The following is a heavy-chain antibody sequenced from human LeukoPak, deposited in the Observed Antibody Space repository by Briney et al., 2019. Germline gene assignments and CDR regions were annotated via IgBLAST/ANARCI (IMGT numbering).Heavy chain of an antibody. J-gene: IGHJ6*03. CDR3: ASVRRGFGESSKYYAYYYMGV. CDR2: IYYSGST. CDR1: GDSISSGYY. Sequence: SETLSLTCTVSGDSISSGYYWGWIRQPPGKGLEWIGSIYYSGSTYYNPSLKSRVTVSLDTSKNQFSLKLSSVTAADTAVYYCASVRRGFGESSKYYAYYYMGVWGKGTTVTISS. D-gene: IGHD3-10*01. V-gene: IGHV4-38-2*02.